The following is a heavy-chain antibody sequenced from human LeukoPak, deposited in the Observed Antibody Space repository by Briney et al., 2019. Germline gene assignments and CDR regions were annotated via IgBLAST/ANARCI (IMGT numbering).Heavy chain of an antibody. V-gene: IGHV3-30*02. J-gene: IGHJ3*02. Sequence: GGSLRLSCAASGFTFSRYSMNWVGQAPGKGLDWVAFVRDDGSSQNYAATVKGRFTTSRDNSKNTLYLQMNNLRPEDTAVYYCTKGQLWASGRAFDIWGQGTMVTVSS. CDR1: GFTFSRYS. CDR3: TKGQLWASGRAFDI. D-gene: IGHD3-16*01. CDR2: VRDDGSSQ.